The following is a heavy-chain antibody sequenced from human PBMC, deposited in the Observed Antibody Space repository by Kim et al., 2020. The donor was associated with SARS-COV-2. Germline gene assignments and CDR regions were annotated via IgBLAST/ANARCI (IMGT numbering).Heavy chain of an antibody. CDR1: GGSISSSSYY. Sequence: SETLSLTCTVSGGSISSSSYYWGWIRQPPGKGLEWIGSIYYSGSTYYNPSLKSRVTISVDTSKNQFSLKLSSVTAADTAVYYCARFGRWELLDYYFDYCGQGTLVTVSS. CDR3: ARFGRWELLDYYFDY. D-gene: IGHD1-26*01. J-gene: IGHJ4*02. V-gene: IGHV4-39*01. CDR2: IYYSGST.